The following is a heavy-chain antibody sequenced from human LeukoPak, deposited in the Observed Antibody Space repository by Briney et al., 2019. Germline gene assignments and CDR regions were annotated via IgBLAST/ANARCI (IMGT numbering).Heavy chain of an antibody. CDR3: GKKTLYYYDSSGYSEHGD. Sequence: PGGSLRLSCAASGFTFSSYAMSWVRQAPGKGLEWVSAISGSGGSTYYADSVKGRFTISRDNSKNTLYLQMNSLRAEDTAVYYCGKKTLYYYDSSGYSEHGDWGQGTLVTVSS. V-gene: IGHV3-23*01. D-gene: IGHD3-22*01. J-gene: IGHJ4*02. CDR2: ISGSGGST. CDR1: GFTFSSYA.